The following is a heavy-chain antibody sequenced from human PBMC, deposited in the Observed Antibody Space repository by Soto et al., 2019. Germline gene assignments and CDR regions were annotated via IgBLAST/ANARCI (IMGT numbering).Heavy chain of an antibody. CDR2: IDYSGST. V-gene: IGHV4-59*12. CDR3: ARRWGEGRVDY. D-gene: IGHD3-10*01. CDR1: GGSITSYY. Sequence: PSETLSLTCTISGGSITSYYWSWIRQPPGKGLEWIGYIDYSGSTNYNPSLKSRVTISVDKSRNQFSLKLSSVTAADTAVYYCARRWGEGRVDYWGQGTLVTVSS. J-gene: IGHJ4*02.